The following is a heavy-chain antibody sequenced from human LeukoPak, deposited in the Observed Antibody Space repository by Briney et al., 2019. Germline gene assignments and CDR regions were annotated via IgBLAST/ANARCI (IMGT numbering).Heavy chain of an antibody. V-gene: IGHV1-2*02. CDR2: INPNSGGT. Sequence: ASVKVSCKASGYTFTGYYMHWVRQAPGQGLEWMGWINPNSGGTNYAQKFQGRVTMTRDTSISTAYMELSGLRSDDTAVYYCARDACSSTSCSIYYLDYWGQGTLVTVSS. CDR1: GYTFTGYY. J-gene: IGHJ4*02. D-gene: IGHD2-2*01. CDR3: ARDACSSTSCSIYYLDY.